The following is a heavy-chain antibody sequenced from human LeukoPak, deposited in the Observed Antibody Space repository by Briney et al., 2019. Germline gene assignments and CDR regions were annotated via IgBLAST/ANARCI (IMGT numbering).Heavy chain of an antibody. CDR1: GYTFTGYY. V-gene: IGHV1-2*02. D-gene: IGHD3-10*01. J-gene: IGHJ6*02. CDR2: INPNSGGT. CDR3: ARAGWVRGVIFDYDGMDV. Sequence: GASVKVSCKASGYTFTGYYMHWVRQAPGQGLEWMGWINPNSGGTNYAQKFQGRVTMTRDTSISTAYMELSRLRSDDTAVYYCARAGWVRGVIFDYDGMDVWGQGTTVTVSS.